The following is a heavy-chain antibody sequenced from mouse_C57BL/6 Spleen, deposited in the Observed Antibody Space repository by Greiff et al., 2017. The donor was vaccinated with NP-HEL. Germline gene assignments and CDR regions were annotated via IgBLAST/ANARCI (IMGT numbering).Heavy chain of an antibody. D-gene: IGHD1-1*01. J-gene: IGHJ1*03. CDR1: GYTFTDYE. CDR2: IDPETGGT. V-gene: IGHV1-15*01. Sequence: VKLMESGAELVRPGASVTLSCKASGYTFTDYEMPWVKQTPVHGLEWIGAIDPETGGTAYNQKFKGKAILTADKSSSTAYMELRSLTSEDSAVYYCTRGGTTVVAGDWYFDVWGTGTTVTVSS. CDR3: TRGGTTVVAGDWYFDV.